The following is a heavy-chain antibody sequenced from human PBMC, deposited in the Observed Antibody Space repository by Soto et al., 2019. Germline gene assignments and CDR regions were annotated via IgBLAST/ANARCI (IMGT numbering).Heavy chain of an antibody. CDR1: GWIFTFKY. Sequence: QMQLLQSGAEVKKTGSSVKISCKTSGWIFTFKYLHWVRQAPGQGLEWLGWITPCNGNVKYAQHFQDRISLTRDNSLTPLFLELRNLRSEDTGLYYCARSATSGDQHFIDSWGQGTLVTVSS. CDR3: ARSATSGDQHFIDS. J-gene: IGHJ4*02. CDR2: ITPCNGNV. V-gene: IGHV1-45*02. D-gene: IGHD7-27*01.